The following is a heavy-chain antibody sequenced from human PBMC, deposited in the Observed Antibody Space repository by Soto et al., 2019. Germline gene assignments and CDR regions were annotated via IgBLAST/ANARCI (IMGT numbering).Heavy chain of an antibody. V-gene: IGHV2-5*02. Sequence: QITLKESGPTLVKTTQTLTLTCTFSAFSLRTRGVGVGWIRQPPGKALEWLALIYWDDDKRYNPSLKSRLTLTKDTSRNQVVLTMTNLDPVDTGTYYCAHGDGSYYDSSGRRGFDPWGQGTLVTVSS. J-gene: IGHJ5*02. CDR2: IYWDDDK. D-gene: IGHD3-22*01. CDR3: AHGDGSYYDSSGRRGFDP. CDR1: AFSLRTRGVG.